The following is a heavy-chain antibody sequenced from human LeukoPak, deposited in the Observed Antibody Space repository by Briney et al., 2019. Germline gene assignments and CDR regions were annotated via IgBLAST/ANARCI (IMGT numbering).Heavy chain of an antibody. D-gene: IGHD4-17*01. CDR1: GFTFSSYG. J-gene: IGHJ4*02. CDR2: IWYDGSNK. V-gene: IGHV3-33*01. Sequence: QPGRSLRLSCAASGFTFSSYGMHWVRQAPGKGLEWVAVIWYDGSNKYYADSVKGRFTISRDNSKNTLYLQMNSLRAEDTAVYYCARDGYGDYLPLGYWGQGTLVTVSS. CDR3: ARDGYGDYLPLGY.